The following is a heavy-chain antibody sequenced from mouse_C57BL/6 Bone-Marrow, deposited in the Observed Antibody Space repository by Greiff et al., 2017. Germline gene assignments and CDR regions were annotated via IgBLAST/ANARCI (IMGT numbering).Heavy chain of an antibody. V-gene: IGHV1-69*01. D-gene: IGHD2-5*01. CDR1: GYTFTSYW. J-gene: IGHJ2*01. Sequence: QVQLQQPGAELVMPGASVKLSCKASGYTFTSYWMHWVKQRPGQGLEWIGEIDPSDSYTNYNQKFKGKSTLTVDKSSSTAYMQLSSLTSEDSAVYYCAAYYSNYVDYWGQGTTLTVSP. CDR3: AAYYSNYVDY. CDR2: IDPSDSYT.